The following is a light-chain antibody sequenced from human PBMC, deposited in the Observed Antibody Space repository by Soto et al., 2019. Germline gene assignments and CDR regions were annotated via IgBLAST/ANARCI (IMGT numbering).Light chain of an antibody. CDR3: QQYNNWPPWT. CDR1: QRVSRN. J-gene: IGKJ1*01. V-gene: IGKV3-15*01. Sequence: EIVMTQSPATLSVSPGERATLSCRASQRVSRNFAWYQQKPGQAPRLLIYDASTRATGIPARFSGSGSETEFTLTISSLQSEDYAIYYCQQYNNWPPWTCGQGTKVEVK. CDR2: DAS.